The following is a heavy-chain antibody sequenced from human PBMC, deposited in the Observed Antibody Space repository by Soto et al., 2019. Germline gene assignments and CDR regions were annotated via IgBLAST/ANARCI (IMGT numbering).Heavy chain of an antibody. V-gene: IGHV1-18*01. CDR1: GYTFTSYG. CDR2: ISAYNGNT. J-gene: IGHJ6*02. CDR3: AYFSIAATDPYGMAG. D-gene: IGHD6-13*01. Sequence: QVQLVQSGAEVKKPGASVKVSCKASGYTFTSYGISWVRQAPGQGLEWMGWISAYNGNTNYAQKLQGRVTMTTDTPTGTAYMERRSRRPDDTALYSGAYFSIAATDPYGMAGWGQGTTVTVSS.